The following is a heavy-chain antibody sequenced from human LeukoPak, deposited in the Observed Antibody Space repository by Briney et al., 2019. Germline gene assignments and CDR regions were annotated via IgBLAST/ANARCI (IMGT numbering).Heavy chain of an antibody. CDR1: GYSIRSGNY. CDR3: ARDHDSSFMFDY. CDR2: IYHSGTT. J-gene: IGHJ4*02. V-gene: IGHV4-38-2*02. D-gene: IGHD3-22*01. Sequence: PSETLSLTCGVSGYSIRSGNYWGWIRQPPGKELEWIGSIYHSGTTYHNSPLKSRVTISVDTSKNQFSLKLNSVTAADTAVYYCARDHDSSFMFDYWGQGALVTVSS.